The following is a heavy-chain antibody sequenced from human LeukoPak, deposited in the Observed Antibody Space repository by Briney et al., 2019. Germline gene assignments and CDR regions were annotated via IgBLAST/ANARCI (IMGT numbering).Heavy chain of an antibody. J-gene: IGHJ4*02. V-gene: IGHV4-61*01. CDR1: GVSVSSGSYY. D-gene: IGHD5-24*01. CDR2: IYYSGST. CDR3: ARVRVERATKPFDY. Sequence: SETLSLTCTVSGVSVSSGSYYWIWIRQPPGKGLDWIVYIYYSGSTNYNPSLKSRVSISVDTSKNQFYLKLSSVTAADTAVYYCARVRVERATKPFDYWGQGTLVTVSS.